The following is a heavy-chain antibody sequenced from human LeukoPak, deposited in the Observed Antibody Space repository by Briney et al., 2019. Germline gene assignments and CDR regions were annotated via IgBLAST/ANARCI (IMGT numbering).Heavy chain of an antibody. CDR2: ISNNGGYT. Sequence: GGSLRLSCAASGFTFSSSAMSWVRQAPGKGLEWVSAISNNGGYTYYADSVQGRFTISRDSSKSTLCLQMNSLRAEDTTVYYCAKQLGYCSDGSCYFPYWGQGTLVTVSS. J-gene: IGHJ4*02. D-gene: IGHD2-15*01. CDR1: GFTFSSSA. V-gene: IGHV3-23*01. CDR3: AKQLGYCSDGSCYFPY.